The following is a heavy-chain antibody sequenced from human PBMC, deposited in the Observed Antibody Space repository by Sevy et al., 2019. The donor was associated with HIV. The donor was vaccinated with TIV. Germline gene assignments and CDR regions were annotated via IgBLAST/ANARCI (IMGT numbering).Heavy chain of an antibody. CDR3: AREGSRFLEAYMDV. D-gene: IGHD3-3*01. V-gene: IGHV1-18*04. J-gene: IGHJ6*03. CDR2: ISAYNGNT. CDR1: GYTFTSYG. Sequence: ASVKVSCKASGYTFTSYGISWVRQAPGQGLEWMGWISAYNGNTNYAQKLQGRVTMTTDTSMSTAYMELRSLRSDDTAVYYCAREGSRFLEAYMDVWGKGTTVTVSS.